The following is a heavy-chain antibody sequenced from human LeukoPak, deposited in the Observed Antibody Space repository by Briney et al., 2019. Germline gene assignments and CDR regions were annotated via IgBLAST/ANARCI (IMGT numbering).Heavy chain of an antibody. D-gene: IGHD1-26*01. Sequence: SETLSLTCTVSGGSISSSSYYWGWIRQPPGKGLEWIGSIYYSGSTYYNPSLKSRVTISVDTSKNQFSLKLSSVTAADTAVYYCARELNLNIRHEEGGGGDYWGQGTLVTVSS. CDR1: GGSISSSSYY. CDR3: ARELNLNIRHEEGGGGDY. CDR2: IYYSGST. V-gene: IGHV4-39*07. J-gene: IGHJ4*02.